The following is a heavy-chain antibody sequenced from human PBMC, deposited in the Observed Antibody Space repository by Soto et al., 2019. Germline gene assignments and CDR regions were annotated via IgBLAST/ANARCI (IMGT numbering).Heavy chain of an antibody. CDR2: INTYNGMT. J-gene: IGHJ4*02. V-gene: IGHV1-18*01. CDR1: GSTFINYH. D-gene: IGHD5-12*01. Sequence: QVQLGQSGGEVKKPGASVTVSCKASGSTFINYHITWVRQAPGQGLEWMAWINTYNGMTDYAQRFQGRVTMTRDTSTSTAYMELRNLGSDDTAVYFCAKSPRGEMATDWGQGTLVTVSS. CDR3: AKSPRGEMATD.